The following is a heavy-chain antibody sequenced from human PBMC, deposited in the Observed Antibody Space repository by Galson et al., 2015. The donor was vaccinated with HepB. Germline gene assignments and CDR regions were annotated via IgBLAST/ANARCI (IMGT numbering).Heavy chain of an antibody. CDR2: INTRGVNT. J-gene: IGHJ4*02. V-gene: IGHV3-23*01. Sequence: SLRLSCAASGFTFSSYAMSWVRQAPGKGLEWVSTINTRGVNTFYAASVKGRFTISRDSSTNTLHLQMDSLRLEDTAIYFCAKEKGGGSGWYGPFDYCGQGTLVTVSS. D-gene: IGHD6-19*01. CDR3: AKEKGGGSGWYGPFDY. CDR1: GFTFSSYA.